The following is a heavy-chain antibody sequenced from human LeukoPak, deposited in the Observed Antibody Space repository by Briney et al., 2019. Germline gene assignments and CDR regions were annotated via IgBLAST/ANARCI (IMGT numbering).Heavy chain of an antibody. J-gene: IGHJ6*02. CDR1: GFTLSTYS. CDR2: ISSSARYM. Sequence: GGSLRLSCAASGFTLSTYSMNWVRQAAGKGLEWVSSISSSARYMYYADSVKGRFTISRDNAKNSLYLQMNSLGAEDTAVYYCARGGVGLLIIPGWEYDYYGLDVWGQGTTVTVSS. V-gene: IGHV3-21*01. CDR3: ARGGVGLLIIPGWEYDYYGLDV. D-gene: IGHD3/OR15-3a*01.